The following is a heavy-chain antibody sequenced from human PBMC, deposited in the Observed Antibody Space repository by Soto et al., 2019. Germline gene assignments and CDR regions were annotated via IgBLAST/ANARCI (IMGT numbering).Heavy chain of an antibody. CDR1: GFTFNDYA. Sequence: PGGSLRLSGATSGFTFNDYAMYWVRQAPGQGQEWMAMISGEGHPQFYVDPVRGRFTVSRDNSKNTLYLQMNSLRREDTGVYFSSRGTYFPQSTGLHADYWGPGTVVTVSS. CDR3: SRGTYFPQSTGLHADY. D-gene: IGHD2-8*02. CDR2: ISGEGHPQ. J-gene: IGHJ4*02. V-gene: IGHV3-30*03.